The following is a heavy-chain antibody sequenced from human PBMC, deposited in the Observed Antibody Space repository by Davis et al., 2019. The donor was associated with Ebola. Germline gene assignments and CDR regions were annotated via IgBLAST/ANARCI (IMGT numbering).Heavy chain of an antibody. CDR2: INPSGRST. D-gene: IGHD3-3*01. CDR1: GYTFTSYY. CDR3: AKSGLSFGVVKYHYGMDV. Sequence: ASVQVSCKASGYTFTSYYMHWVRQAPGQGLEWMGIINPSGRSTSYAQKFQGRVTMTRDTSTSTVYMELSSLGSEDTAVYYCAKSGLSFGVVKYHYGMDVWGKGTTVTVSS. J-gene: IGHJ6*04. V-gene: IGHV1-46*01.